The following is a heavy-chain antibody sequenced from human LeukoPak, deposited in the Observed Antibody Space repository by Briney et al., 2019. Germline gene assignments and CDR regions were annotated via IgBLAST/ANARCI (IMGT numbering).Heavy chain of an antibody. CDR3: ARSPYSSGWGRYYYYYMDV. CDR1: GFTFSSYW. V-gene: IGHV3-7*01. CDR2: IKQDGSEK. Sequence: GGSLRLSCAASGFTFSSYWMSWVRQAPGKGLEWVANIKQDGSEKYYVDSVKGRFTISRDNAKNSLYLQMNSLRAEDTTVYYCARSPYSSGWGRYYYYYMDVWGKGTTVTVSS. J-gene: IGHJ6*03. D-gene: IGHD6-19*01.